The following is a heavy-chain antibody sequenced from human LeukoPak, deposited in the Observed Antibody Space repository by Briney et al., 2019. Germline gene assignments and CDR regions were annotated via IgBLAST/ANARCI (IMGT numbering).Heavy chain of an antibody. CDR3: AKDPRFESAFYGSGSYYKNGWFDP. CDR2: ISWNSGSI. Sequence: PGRSLRLSCAASGFTFDDYAMHWVRQAPGKGLEWVSGISWNSGSIGYADSVKGRFTISRDNAKNSLYLQMNSLRAEDTAVYYCAKDPRFESAFYGSGSYYKNGWFDPWGQGTLVTVSS. J-gene: IGHJ5*02. D-gene: IGHD3-10*01. CDR1: GFTFDDYA. V-gene: IGHV3-9*01.